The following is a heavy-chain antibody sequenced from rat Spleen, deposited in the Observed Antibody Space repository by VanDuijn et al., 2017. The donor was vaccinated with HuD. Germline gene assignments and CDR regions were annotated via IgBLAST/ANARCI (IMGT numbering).Heavy chain of an antibody. CDR2: ILYDGSST. D-gene: IGHD1-5*01. CDR3: TRGGTSRFDY. V-gene: IGHV5-29*01. CDR1: EFTFTKYG. Sequence: EVQLVESGGGLVQPGRSLKLSCAASEFTFTKYGMSWVRQAPKKGLEWVATILYDGSSTYYRDSVKGRFTISRDTAQNTLYLQMNSLRSEDTATYYCTRGGTSRFDYWGQGVMVTVSS. J-gene: IGHJ2*01.